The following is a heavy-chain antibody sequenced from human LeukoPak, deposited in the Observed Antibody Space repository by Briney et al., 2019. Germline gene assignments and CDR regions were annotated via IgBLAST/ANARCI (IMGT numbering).Heavy chain of an antibody. CDR1: GFTFSSYW. CDR3: ARRLKQDATKTFDY. CDR2: IKQDGGEK. V-gene: IGHV3-7*01. Sequence: GGSLRLSCAASGFTFSSYWMSWVRQAPGKGLEWVANIKQDGGEKYYVGSVKGRFTISRDNAKNSLDLQMNSLRAEDTAVYYCARRLKQDATKTFDYRGQGTLVTVSS. D-gene: IGHD5-12*01. J-gene: IGHJ4*02.